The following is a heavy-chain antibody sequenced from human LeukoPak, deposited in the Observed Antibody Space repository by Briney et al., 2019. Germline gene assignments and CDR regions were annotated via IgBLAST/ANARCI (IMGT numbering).Heavy chain of an antibody. Sequence: SQTLSLTCTVSGGSISSGGYHWSWIRQHPGKGLEWIVYIYYSGSTYYNPSLKSRVIISVDTSKNQFSLKLSSVTAADTAVYYCARVRYYYDSSGYPDVWGQGTTVTVSS. CDR1: GGSISSGGYH. V-gene: IGHV4-31*03. CDR3: ARVRYYYDSSGYPDV. D-gene: IGHD3-22*01. CDR2: IYYSGST. J-gene: IGHJ6*02.